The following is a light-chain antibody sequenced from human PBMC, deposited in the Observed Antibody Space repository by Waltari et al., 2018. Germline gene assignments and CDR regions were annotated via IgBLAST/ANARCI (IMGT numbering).Light chain of an antibody. V-gene: IGLV1-47*01. J-gene: IGLJ3*02. CDR1: SSNIGSNF. Sequence: QSVLTQPPSASGTPGQRVTISCSGSSSNIGSNFVCWYQHLPGTAPKLPIHRNDQRPSGVPGRFSGSRSGTSASLAISGLRAEDEADYYCAAWDDSLTVRFGGGTKLTVL. CDR3: AAWDDSLTVR. CDR2: RND.